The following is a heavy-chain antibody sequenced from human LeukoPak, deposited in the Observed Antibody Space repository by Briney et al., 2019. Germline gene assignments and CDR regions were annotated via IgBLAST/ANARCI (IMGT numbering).Heavy chain of an antibody. CDR2: ISYSGST. CDR1: GGSISGYY. J-gene: IGHJ4*02. Sequence: PAETLSLTCTVSGGSISGYYWSWIRQPPGKGLECIGYISYSGSTYYNTSLKSRLTISVDTSKNQFSLKLNSVTAADTAVYYCERLIAVAGTLSVFDYWGQGILVTVSS. CDR3: ERLIAVAGTLSVFDY. D-gene: IGHD6-19*01. V-gene: IGHV4-59*08.